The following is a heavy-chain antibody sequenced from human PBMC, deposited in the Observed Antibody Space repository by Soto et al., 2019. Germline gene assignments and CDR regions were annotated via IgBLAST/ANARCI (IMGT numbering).Heavy chain of an antibody. V-gene: IGHV4-39*01. CDR2: VDYSGTA. Sequence: SETLSLTCPVSSGSIIITSVFWGWVRQPPGKGLEWIGNVDYSGTAYFNPSLGSRAFFPVDTSKNQFSLKLSSVTASDTAFYYCSRRAPEGFDPWGQGTLVTVSS. CDR1: SGSIIITSVF. J-gene: IGHJ5*02. CDR3: SRRAPEGFDP.